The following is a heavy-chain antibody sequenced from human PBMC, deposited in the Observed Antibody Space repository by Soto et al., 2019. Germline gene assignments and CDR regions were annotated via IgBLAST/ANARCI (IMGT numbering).Heavy chain of an antibody. J-gene: IGHJ6*02. Sequence: QVQLVESGGGVVQPGRSLRLSCAASGFTFSSYGMHWVRQAPGKGLEWVAVISYDGSNKYYADSVKGRFTISRDNSNNPLYLQMNSLRAEDTAVYYCAKDRRGVAVVGWYGGMDVWGQGTTVTVSS. V-gene: IGHV3-30*18. D-gene: IGHD6-19*01. CDR3: AKDRRGVAVVGWYGGMDV. CDR1: GFTFSSYG. CDR2: ISYDGSNK.